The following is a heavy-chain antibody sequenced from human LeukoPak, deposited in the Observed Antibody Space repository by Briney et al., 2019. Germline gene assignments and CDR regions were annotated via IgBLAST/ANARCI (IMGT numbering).Heavy chain of an antibody. J-gene: IGHJ5*02. D-gene: IGHD6-13*01. Sequence: GGSLRLSCAASGFTFDDYAMHWVRQAPGKGLEWVAVIWYDVSNKYYADSVKGRFTISRDNSKNTLYLHMNSLRAEDTAVYYCARDGMYSSGWYEVGSSGQGALRTVSS. V-gene: IGHV3-33*08. CDR2: IWYDVSNK. CDR1: GFTFDDYA. CDR3: ARDGMYSSGWYEVGS.